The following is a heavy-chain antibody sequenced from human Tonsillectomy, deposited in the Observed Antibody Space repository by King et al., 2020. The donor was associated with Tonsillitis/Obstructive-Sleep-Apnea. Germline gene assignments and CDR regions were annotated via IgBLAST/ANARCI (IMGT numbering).Heavy chain of an antibody. Sequence: QLVQSGAEVKKPGASVKVSCKASAYTFSSHGISWVRQAPGQGLEWMGWVSAYNGNTNYAQKLQGRVTMTTDTSTSTAYVELRSLRSDDTAVYYCARDIHDYGDDLFRHNYSYLDVWGPGTTVTVAS. V-gene: IGHV1-18*01. J-gene: IGHJ6*03. CDR3: ARDIHDYGDDLFRHNYSYLDV. CDR1: AYTFSSHG. CDR2: VSAYNGNT. D-gene: IGHD4-17*01.